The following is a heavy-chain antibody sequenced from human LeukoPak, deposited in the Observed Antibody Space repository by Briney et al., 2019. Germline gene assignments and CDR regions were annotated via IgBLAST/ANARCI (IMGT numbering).Heavy chain of an antibody. CDR2: ISTSSNYI. V-gene: IGHV3-21*01. Sequence: GGSLRLSCTASGFTFSTYNMNWVRQAPGKGPEWVSSISTSSNYIYYADSVKGRFTISRDNAKNSLYLQMNSLRVEDTDVYYCARDVGASAPDAFDIWGQGTMVTVSS. D-gene: IGHD1-26*01. J-gene: IGHJ3*02. CDR3: ARDVGASAPDAFDI. CDR1: GFTFSTYN.